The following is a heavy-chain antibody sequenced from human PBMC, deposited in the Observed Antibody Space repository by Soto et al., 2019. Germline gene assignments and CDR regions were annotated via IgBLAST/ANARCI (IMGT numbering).Heavy chain of an antibody. D-gene: IGHD7-27*01. Sequence: AGGSLRLSCAASGFTFSNYDMHWVRQATGKGLQWVANINVAGTTYYPVSVKGRFTISRENAKNSLYLHINSLRAEDTAVYYCKRTADSTSAFYIWGQGTVVTVSS. CDR3: KRTADSTSAFYI. CDR1: GFTFSNYD. J-gene: IGHJ3*02. V-gene: IGHV3-13*01. CDR2: INVAGTT.